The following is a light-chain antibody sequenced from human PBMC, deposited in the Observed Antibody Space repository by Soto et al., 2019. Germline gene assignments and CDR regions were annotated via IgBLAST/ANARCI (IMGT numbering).Light chain of an antibody. V-gene: IGKV3-11*01. CDR3: QQRSNWPST. CDR2: DAS. J-gene: IGKJ4*01. Sequence: EIGLTQSTATLSLSPGERATLSCRASQSVSGYLAWYQQKPGQAPRLLMYDASNRATGIPARFSGSGSGTDFTLTISSLEPEDFAVYYCQQRSNWPSTFGGGTKVEIK. CDR1: QSVSGY.